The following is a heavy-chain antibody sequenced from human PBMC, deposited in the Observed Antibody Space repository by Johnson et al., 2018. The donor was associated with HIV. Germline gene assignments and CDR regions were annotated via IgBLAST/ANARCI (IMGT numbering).Heavy chain of an antibody. CDR3: AKARDATRQTDALDV. CDR2: IWFDGSNQ. J-gene: IGHJ3*01. V-gene: IGHV3-33*06. Sequence: QVQLVVSGGGVVQPGRSLRLSCAASGFTFSNYGMYWVRQAPGKGLEWVAVIWFDGSNQFYADSVKGRFTISRDNSKNTLFLEMNSLRAEDTAVYYCAKARDATRQTDALDVWGQGTMVTVSS. CDR1: GFTFSNYG.